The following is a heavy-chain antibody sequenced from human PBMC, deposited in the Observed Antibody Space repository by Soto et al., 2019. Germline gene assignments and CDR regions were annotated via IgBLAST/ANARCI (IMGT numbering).Heavy chain of an antibody. D-gene: IGHD2-2*01. CDR2: IIPISGTA. V-gene: IGHV1-69*01. J-gene: IGHJ6*02. CDR1: GGTFSSYA. Sequence: QVQLVQSGAEVKKPGSSVKVSCKASGGTFSSYAISWVQQAPGQGLEWMGGIIPISGTANYAQKFQGRVTITADESTSTAYMELSSLRSEDTAVYSCARSQGSSTSLEIYYYYYYGMDVWGQGTTVTVSS. CDR3: ARSQGSSTSLEIYYYYYYGMDV.